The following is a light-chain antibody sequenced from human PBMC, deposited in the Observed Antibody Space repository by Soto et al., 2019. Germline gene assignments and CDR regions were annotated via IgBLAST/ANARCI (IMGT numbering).Light chain of an antibody. CDR3: HQRSNWPYT. Sequence: EIVLTQSPATLSLSPGERATLSCRASQSVSSYLAWYQQKPGQAPRLLIYDASNRATGIPARFSGSGSGTDFTLTISSLEPEDCAVYYCHQRSNWPYTFGQGTKLEIK. CDR2: DAS. J-gene: IGKJ2*01. CDR1: QSVSSY. V-gene: IGKV3-11*01.